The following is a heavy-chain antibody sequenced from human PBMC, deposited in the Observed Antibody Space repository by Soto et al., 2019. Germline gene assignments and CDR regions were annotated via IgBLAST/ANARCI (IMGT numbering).Heavy chain of an antibody. Sequence: QVQLVASGGGVVQPGRSLRLSCAASGFTFSSYAMHWVRQAPGTGLEWVAVISYDGSNKYYADSVKGRFTISRANSKNKLSLQMKSTRADDTAVYYCARVPYDILTGLLGYWGQGNRVTVSS. CDR1: GFTFSSYA. CDR3: ARVPYDILTGLLGY. CDR2: ISYDGSNK. V-gene: IGHV3-30-3*01. D-gene: IGHD3-9*01. J-gene: IGHJ4*02.